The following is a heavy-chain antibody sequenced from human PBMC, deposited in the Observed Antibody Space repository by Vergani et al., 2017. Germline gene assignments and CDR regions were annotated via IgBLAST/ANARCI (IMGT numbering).Heavy chain of an antibody. CDR1: GFTFSSYA. D-gene: IGHD3-10*01. J-gene: IGHJ5*02. CDR2: ISVSGAST. Sequence: EVQLLESGGGLVQPGGSLRLSCAAPGFTFSSYAMSWVRQAPGKGLEWVSAISVSGASTYYADSVKGRFTLSRVNSQNTLYLPMNSLRAEDTAVYYCAKPYSSSGSMKGLFYPWGQGALVTVSS. CDR3: AKPYSSSGSMKGLFYP. V-gene: IGHV3-23*01.